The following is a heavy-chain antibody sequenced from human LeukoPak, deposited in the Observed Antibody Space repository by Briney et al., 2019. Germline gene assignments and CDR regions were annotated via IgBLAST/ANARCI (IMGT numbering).Heavy chain of an antibody. J-gene: IGHJ2*01. D-gene: IGHD5-12*01. CDR3: ARSGYGSDYEYFDL. V-gene: IGHV4-38-2*02. CDR2: IYHSGST. Sequence: SETLSLTCTVSGYSISSGYYWGWIRQPPGKGLEWIGSIYHSGSTYYNPSLKSRVTISVDTSKNQFSLKLSSVTAADTAVYYCARSGYGSDYEYFDLWGRGTLVTVSS. CDR1: GYSISSGYY.